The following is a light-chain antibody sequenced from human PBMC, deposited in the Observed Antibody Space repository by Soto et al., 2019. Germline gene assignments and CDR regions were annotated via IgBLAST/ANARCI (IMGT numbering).Light chain of an antibody. J-gene: IGKJ4*01. CDR3: QYQGT. CDR2: DVS. CDR1: QSVGRRY. Sequence: IVCTRSPVTLSLSPGEIATLSGRASQSVGRRYLAWYQQKPGQAPMLLIYDVSERASDISDRFSGSGSVTDFTLTINRLVPEYVAVYYCQYQGTFGGGTKVEIK. V-gene: IGKV3-20*01.